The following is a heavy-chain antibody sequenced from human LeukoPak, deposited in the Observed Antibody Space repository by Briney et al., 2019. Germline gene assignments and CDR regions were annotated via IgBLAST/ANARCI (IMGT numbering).Heavy chain of an antibody. CDR1: GFTFSSYS. V-gene: IGHV3-21*01. D-gene: IGHD2-2*01. CDR3: ARQHCSSTSCLDYYYYMDV. Sequence: GGSLRLSCAASGFTFSSYSMNWVRQAPGKGLEWVSSISSSSSYIYYADSVKGRFTISRDNAKNSLYLQMNSLRAEDTAVYYCARQHCSSTSCLDYYYYMDVWGKGTTVTVSS. J-gene: IGHJ6*03. CDR2: ISSSSSYI.